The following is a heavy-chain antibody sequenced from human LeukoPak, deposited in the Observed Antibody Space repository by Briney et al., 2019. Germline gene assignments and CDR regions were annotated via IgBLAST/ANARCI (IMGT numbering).Heavy chain of an antibody. Sequence: GGSLRLSCAASGFTFSSSGMHWVRQAPGKGLEWVAFIWYDGSNKYSADSVKGRFTISRDNSKNTLYLQLNSLRAEGTALYYCAKGFTYGSNYFDSWGQGTLVTVSS. CDR3: AKGFTYGSNYFDS. CDR1: GFTFSSSG. CDR2: IWYDGSNK. V-gene: IGHV3-30*02. J-gene: IGHJ4*02. D-gene: IGHD3-10*01.